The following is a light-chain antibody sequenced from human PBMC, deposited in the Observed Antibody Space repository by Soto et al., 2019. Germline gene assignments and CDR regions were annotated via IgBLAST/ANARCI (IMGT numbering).Light chain of an antibody. Sequence: LTQPASVSGSPGQSITISCTGTSNDVGTYDYVSWYQQHPGKAPKLIIYEVTNRPSGVSNRFAGSKSANTAYLTISGHQAEDEADYYCSSYTSSSTLYVFXTGTKGTVL. J-gene: IGLJ1*01. V-gene: IGLV2-14*01. CDR3: SSYTSSSTLYV. CDR2: EVT. CDR1: SNDVGTYDY.